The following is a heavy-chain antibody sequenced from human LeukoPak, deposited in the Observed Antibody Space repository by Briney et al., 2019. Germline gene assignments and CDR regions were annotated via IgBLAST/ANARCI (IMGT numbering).Heavy chain of an antibody. CDR3: ARGREMAYCGGDCYLPIDY. Sequence: GGSLRLSCAASGFTFSSYGMHWVRQAPGKGLEWVAVIWYDGSNKYYADSVKGRFTISRDNSKNTLYLQMNSLRAEDTAVYYCARGREMAYCGGDCYLPIDYWGQGTLVTVSS. J-gene: IGHJ4*02. V-gene: IGHV3-33*01. D-gene: IGHD2-21*02. CDR2: IWYDGSNK. CDR1: GFTFSSYG.